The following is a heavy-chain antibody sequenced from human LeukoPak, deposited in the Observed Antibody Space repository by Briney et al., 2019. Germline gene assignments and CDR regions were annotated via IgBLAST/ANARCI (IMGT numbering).Heavy chain of an antibody. J-gene: IGHJ4*02. CDR3: ARDSKLLLDY. CDR1: GFTFSRFG. D-gene: IGHD1-26*01. V-gene: IGHV3-30*03. Sequence: GGSLRLSCATSGFTFSRFGMHWVRQAPGQGLEWVALISDDGNKKYFADSVKGRFTISRDYSKNTLYLQMNSLRAEDTAVYYCARDSKLLLDYWGQGTLVTVSS. CDR2: ISDDGNKK.